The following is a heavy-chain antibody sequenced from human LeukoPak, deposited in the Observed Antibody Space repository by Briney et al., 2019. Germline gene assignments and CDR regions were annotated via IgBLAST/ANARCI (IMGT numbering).Heavy chain of an antibody. CDR1: GYTFTSYD. CDR2: MNPNSGNT. V-gene: IGHV1-8*01. J-gene: IGHJ4*02. Sequence: GASVKVSCKASGYTFTSYDINWVRQATGQGLEWMGWMNPNSGNTGYAQKFQGRVTMTRNTSISTAYMELSSLRSEDTAVYYCARGHVLASCSGKSCYSGHDYWGQGTLVTVSS. D-gene: IGHD2-15*01. CDR3: ARGHVLASCSGKSCYSGHDY.